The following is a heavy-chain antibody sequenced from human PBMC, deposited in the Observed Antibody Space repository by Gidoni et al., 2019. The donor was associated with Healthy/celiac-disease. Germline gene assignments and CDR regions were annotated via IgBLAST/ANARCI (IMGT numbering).Heavy chain of an antibody. CDR2: FMPSIGPA. J-gene: IGHJ4*02. CDR3: ARCSGGSCYAGDYFDY. V-gene: IGHV1-69*01. CDR1: GGIFSRYA. D-gene: IGHD2-15*01. Sequence: QVQLVQSGAEVKKPVSSVKVSCKASGGIFSRYAISWVRQAPGQGLEWVGGFMPSIGPANYAQKFQGRVKITAAESTSTAKMELSSLRAEDTAVYSCARCSGGSCYAGDYFDYWGQGTLVTVSS.